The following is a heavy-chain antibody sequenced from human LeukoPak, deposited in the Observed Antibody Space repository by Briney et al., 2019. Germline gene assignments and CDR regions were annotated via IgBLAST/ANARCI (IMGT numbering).Heavy chain of an antibody. V-gene: IGHV3-21*01. D-gene: IGHD3-9*01. CDR3: AKDSALRYFEWLLNWFDP. CDR2: ISSSSSYI. CDR1: GFTFSSYS. Sequence: PGGSLRLSCAASGFTFSSYSMNWVRQAPGKGLEWVSSISSSSSYIYYADSVKGRFTISRDNSKNTLYLQMNSLRAEDTAVYYCAKDSALRYFEWLLNWFDPWGQGTLVTVSS. J-gene: IGHJ5*02.